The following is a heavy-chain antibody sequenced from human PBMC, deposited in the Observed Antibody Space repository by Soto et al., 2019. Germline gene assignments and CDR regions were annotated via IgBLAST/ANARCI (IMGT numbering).Heavy chain of an antibody. CDR3: AGVVEVAAPYYYGLDV. CDR1: GGTFTNYG. CDR2: IIPILDIT. Sequence: QVQLVQSGAAVKNPGSSVRVSCKASGGTFTNYGINWARQAPGQGLEWLGRIIPILDITNYAQRFRGRVTITADKSTSTAYMEMSSLRSEDTAVYYCAGVVEVAAPYYYGLDVWGQGTSVIVS. J-gene: IGHJ6*02. V-gene: IGHV1-69*04. D-gene: IGHD6-19*01.